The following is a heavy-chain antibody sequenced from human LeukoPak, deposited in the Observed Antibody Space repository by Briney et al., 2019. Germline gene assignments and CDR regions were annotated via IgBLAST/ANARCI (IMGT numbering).Heavy chain of an antibody. CDR2: IYTSGIT. Sequence: PGGSLRLSCAASGFTVSSSYMSWVRQAPGKGPEWVSVIYTSGITYYADSVRGRFTISRDNSKNTLYLQMDSLTAEDTAVYYCAREDAGGTYSFDYWGQGTLVTVSS. D-gene: IGHD1-26*01. CDR3: AREDAGGTYSFDY. CDR1: GFTVSSSY. J-gene: IGHJ4*02. V-gene: IGHV3-66*01.